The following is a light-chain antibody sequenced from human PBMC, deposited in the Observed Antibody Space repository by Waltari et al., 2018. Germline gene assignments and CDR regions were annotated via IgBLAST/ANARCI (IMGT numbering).Light chain of an antibody. V-gene: IGKV2-28*01. CDR3: MQALQTRPT. CDR1: QSLLHYIGINY. CDR2: LVS. J-gene: IGKJ4*01. Sequence: EIVMTQSPLSLSVTPVEPSFISCRASQSLLHYIGINYFAWYLQRTGPSPQLLIYLVSTRRSGVPDRFSGSGSGTDFTLNISRVASEDVGLYYCMQALQTRPTFGGGTKVEIK.